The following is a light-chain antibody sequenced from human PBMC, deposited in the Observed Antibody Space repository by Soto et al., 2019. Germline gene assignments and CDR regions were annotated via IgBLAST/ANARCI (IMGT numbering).Light chain of an antibody. V-gene: IGLV2-14*03. CDR2: DVR. Sequence: QSALTQPASVSGSPGQSITISCTGTSSDVGAYNYVSWYQQHPGKAPKLMIYDVRNRPSGVSNRFSGSKSGNTASLSISGLQAEDEADYYCSSYTSSSIVVFGGGTKLTVL. CDR1: SSDVGAYNY. J-gene: IGLJ2*01. CDR3: SSYTSSSIVV.